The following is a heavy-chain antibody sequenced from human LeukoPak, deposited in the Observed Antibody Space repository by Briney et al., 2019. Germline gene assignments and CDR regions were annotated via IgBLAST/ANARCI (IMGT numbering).Heavy chain of an antibody. CDR2: IHYSGST. J-gene: IGHJ6*03. D-gene: IGHD6-6*01. V-gene: IGHV4-39*07. Sequence: SETLSLTCTVSGGSISSSSYYWGWIRQPPGKGLEWIGSIHYSGSTNYNPSLKSRVTISVDTSKNQFSLKLSSVTAADTAVYYCARLGYSSSSGLPDRKDRYYYYYMDVWGKGTTVTVSS. CDR1: GGSISSSSYY. CDR3: ARLGYSSSSGLPDRKDRYYYYYMDV.